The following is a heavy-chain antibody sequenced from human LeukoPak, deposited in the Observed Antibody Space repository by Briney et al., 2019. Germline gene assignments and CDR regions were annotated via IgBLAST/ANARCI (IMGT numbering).Heavy chain of an antibody. CDR2: ISYDGSNK. D-gene: IGHD5-24*01. V-gene: IGHV3-30*18. CDR1: GFTFSSYG. CDR3: AKLPDGRNAFDI. J-gene: IGHJ3*02. Sequence: GRSLRLSCAASGFTFSSYGMHWVRQAPGKGLEWVAVISYDGSNKYYADSVKGRFTISRDNSKNTLYLQMNSLTAEDTAVYYCAKLPDGRNAFDIWGQGTMVTVSS.